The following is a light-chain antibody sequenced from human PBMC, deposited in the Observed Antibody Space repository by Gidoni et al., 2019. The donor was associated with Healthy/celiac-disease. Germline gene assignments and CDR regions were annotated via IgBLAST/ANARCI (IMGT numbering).Light chain of an antibody. J-gene: IGKJ5*01. Sequence: DIQLIQPPSSVSASVGDRVTITCRASQSISSSLVWYQQKPGKAPKLLIYAASSLQSGVPSRFSGSGSGTDFTLTISSLQPEDFATYYCQQANSFPITFGQGTRLEIK. CDR2: AAS. V-gene: IGKV1-12*01. CDR1: QSISSS. CDR3: QQANSFPIT.